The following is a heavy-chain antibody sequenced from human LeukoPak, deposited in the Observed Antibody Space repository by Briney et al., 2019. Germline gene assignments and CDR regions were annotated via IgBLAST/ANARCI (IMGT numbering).Heavy chain of an antibody. D-gene: IGHD6-13*01. J-gene: IGHJ6*03. Sequence: ASVKVSCKASGYTFTGYYMHWVRQAPGQGLEWMGWINPNSGGTNYAQKFQGRVTMTRDTSISTAYMELSRLRSDDTAVYYCARGRIAAAGTRVISYYYYYMDVWGKGTTVTISS. CDR1: GYTFTGYY. CDR3: ARGRIAAAGTRVISYYYYYMDV. V-gene: IGHV1-2*02. CDR2: INPNSGGT.